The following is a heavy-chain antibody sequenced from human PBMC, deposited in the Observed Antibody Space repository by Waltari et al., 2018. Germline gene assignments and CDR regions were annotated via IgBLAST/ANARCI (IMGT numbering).Heavy chain of an antibody. CDR1: GFLVSEND. V-gene: IGHV3-53*01. CDR3: ALNTVTVPFPY. CDR2: VYAPGDA. D-gene: IGHD4-17*01. J-gene: IGHJ4*02. Sequence: EVEVVESGGGFIQPGGSLSLDCAVSGFLVSENDVIWVRQAPGKGLEWVSIVYAPGDAHYANDVKGRFTSSRDISTNTVFLHMSGLRDEDTAVYYCALNTVTVPFPYWGRGTLVTVSS.